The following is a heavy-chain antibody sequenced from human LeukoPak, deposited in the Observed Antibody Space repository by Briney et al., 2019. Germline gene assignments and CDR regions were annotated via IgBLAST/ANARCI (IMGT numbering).Heavy chain of an antibody. CDR1: GFTFSSYE. Sequence: GGSLRLSCAASGFTFSSYEMNWVRQAPGKGLEWVTYISSSGSTIYYADSVKGRFTISRDNAKNSLYLQMDSLRDEDTAVYYCARDLWGTSGYRFDYWGQGTLVTVSS. V-gene: IGHV3-48*03. J-gene: IGHJ4*02. D-gene: IGHD3-22*01. CDR3: ARDLWGTSGYRFDY. CDR2: ISSSGSTI.